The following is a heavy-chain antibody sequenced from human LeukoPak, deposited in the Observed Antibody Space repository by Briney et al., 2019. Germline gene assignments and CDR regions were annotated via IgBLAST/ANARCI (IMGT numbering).Heavy chain of an antibody. CDR3: ARGSDVSDYYYYMDV. J-gene: IGHJ6*03. CDR2: IYYSGST. Sequence: SETLSLTCTVSGASICSFYWIWIRQPSGKGLEWIGYIYYSGSTDYNPSLKSRVTISVDTSKNQFSLNLSSVTAADTAVYYCARGSDVSDYYYYMDVWGKGTTVTVSS. CDR1: GASICSFY. V-gene: IGHV4-59*01.